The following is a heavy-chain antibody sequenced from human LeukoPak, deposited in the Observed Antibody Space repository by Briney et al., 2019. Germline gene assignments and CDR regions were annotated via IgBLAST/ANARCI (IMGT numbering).Heavy chain of an antibody. J-gene: IGHJ4*02. D-gene: IGHD2-15*01. CDR3: AKDLGYSRDY. CDR2: ISGSGGST. CDR1: GFTFSDYY. V-gene: IGHV3-23*01. Sequence: GGSLRLSCAASGFTFSDYYMSWIRQAPGKGLEWVSAISGSGGSTYYADSVKGRFTISRDNSKNTLYLQMNSLRAEDTAVYYCAKDLGYSRDYWGQGTLVTVSS.